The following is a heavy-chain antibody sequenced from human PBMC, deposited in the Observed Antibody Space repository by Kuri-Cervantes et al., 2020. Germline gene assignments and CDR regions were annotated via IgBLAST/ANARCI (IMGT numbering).Heavy chain of an antibody. Sequence: SVKVSCKASGYTFTGYYMHWVRQAPGQGLEWMGGIIPIFGTANYAQKFQGRVTITADESTSTAYMELSSLRSEDTAVYYCASWHYWGQGTLVTVSS. V-gene: IGHV1-69*13. CDR2: IIPIFGTA. J-gene: IGHJ4*02. CDR1: GYTFTGYY. CDR3: ASWHY.